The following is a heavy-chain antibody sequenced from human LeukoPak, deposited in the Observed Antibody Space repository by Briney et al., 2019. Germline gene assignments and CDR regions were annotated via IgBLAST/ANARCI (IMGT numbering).Heavy chain of an antibody. CDR3: ARDGFDSSVGYFDL. J-gene: IGHJ2*01. V-gene: IGHV1-8*01. CDR1: GYTFTSYD. D-gene: IGHD3-22*01. Sequence: GASVKVSCKASGYTFTSYDNNWVRQATGQGLEWMGWMNPNSGNTGYAQKFQGRVTMTRNTSISTAYMELSSLRSEDTAVYYCARDGFDSSVGYFDLWGRGTLVTVSS. CDR2: MNPNSGNT.